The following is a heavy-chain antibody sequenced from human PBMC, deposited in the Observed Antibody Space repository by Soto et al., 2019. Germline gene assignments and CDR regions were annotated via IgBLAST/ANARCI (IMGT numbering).Heavy chain of an antibody. J-gene: IGHJ5*02. CDR1: GGSISSYY. CDR2: MYYGGRT. Sequence: ETLSLTCTVSGGSISSYYWSWIRQPPGKGLEWIGYMYYGGRTNYNPALKIRVTISLDTSKMQVSLKLSSVTAADTAVYFCARGTPSPLIVRSSRGPWFDPWGQGTLVTVSS. CDR3: ARGTPSPLIVRSSRGPWFDP. V-gene: IGHV4-59*08. D-gene: IGHD2-15*01.